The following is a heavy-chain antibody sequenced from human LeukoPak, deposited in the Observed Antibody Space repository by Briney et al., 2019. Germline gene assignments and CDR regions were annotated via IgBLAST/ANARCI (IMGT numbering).Heavy chain of an antibody. CDR2: MNPNSGNT. CDR3: AKLLRWLHPTVED. D-gene: IGHD5-24*01. J-gene: IGHJ4*02. V-gene: IGHV1-8*01. CDR1: GYTFTSYD. Sequence: ASVKVSCKASGYTFTSYDINWVRQATGQGLEWMGWMNPNSGNTGYAQKFQGRVTMTRNTSISTAYMELSSLRSEDTAVYYCAKLLRWLHPTVEDWGQGTLVTVSS.